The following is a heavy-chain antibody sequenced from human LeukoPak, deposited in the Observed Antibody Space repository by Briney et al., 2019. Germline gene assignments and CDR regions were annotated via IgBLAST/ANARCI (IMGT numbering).Heavy chain of an antibody. CDR3: AREEWDIALDY. CDR2: INVDGSST. CDR1: GFTFRSYW. V-gene: IGHV3-74*01. D-gene: IGHD5-12*01. Sequence: GGSLTLSCAASGFTFRSYWMHWVRQAPGKGPVWVSRINVDGSSTTYADSVKGRFTISRDNAKNTLYLQMNSLRAEDTAVYYCAREEWDIALDYWGQGTLVTVSS. J-gene: IGHJ4*02.